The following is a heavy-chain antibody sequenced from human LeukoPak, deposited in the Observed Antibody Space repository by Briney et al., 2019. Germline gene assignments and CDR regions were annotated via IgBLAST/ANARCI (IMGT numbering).Heavy chain of an antibody. CDR2: IWYDGSNK. D-gene: IGHD3-16*02. CDR3: AREGSIVARTDY. V-gene: IGHV3-33*01. CDR1: GFTFSSYG. Sequence: GGSLRLSCAASGFTFSSYGMHWVRQAPGKGLEWVAVIWYDGSNKYYADSVKGRFTISRDNSKNTLYLQMNSLRAEDTAVYYCAREGSIVARTDYWGQGALVIVSS. J-gene: IGHJ4*02.